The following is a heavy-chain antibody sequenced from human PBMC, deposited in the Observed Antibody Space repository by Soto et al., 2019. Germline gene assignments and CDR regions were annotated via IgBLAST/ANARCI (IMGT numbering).Heavy chain of an antibody. CDR3: ARARAAAGTPDAFDI. CDR2: INPSGGST. J-gene: IGHJ3*02. CDR1: GYTFTSYY. Sequence: GPVKVSCKASGYTFTSYYMHWVRQAPGQGLEWMGIINPSGGSTSYAQKFQGRVTMTRDTSTSTVYMELSSLRSEDTAVYYCARARAAAGTPDAFDIWGQGTMVTVSS. V-gene: IGHV1-46*03. D-gene: IGHD6-13*01.